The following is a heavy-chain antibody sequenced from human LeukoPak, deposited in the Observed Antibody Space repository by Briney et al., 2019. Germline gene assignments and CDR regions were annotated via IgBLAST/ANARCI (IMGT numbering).Heavy chain of an antibody. CDR2: IIPIFGTA. D-gene: IGHD3-10*01. Sequence: SVTASCKASGGTFSSYAISWVRQAPGQGLEWMGGIIPIFGTANYAQKFQGRVTITADESTSTAYMELSSLRPEDTAVYYCARDSYYGSGSHNGWYFDLWGRGTLVTVSS. V-gene: IGHV1-69*13. CDR3: ARDSYYGSGSHNGWYFDL. J-gene: IGHJ2*01. CDR1: GGTFSSYA.